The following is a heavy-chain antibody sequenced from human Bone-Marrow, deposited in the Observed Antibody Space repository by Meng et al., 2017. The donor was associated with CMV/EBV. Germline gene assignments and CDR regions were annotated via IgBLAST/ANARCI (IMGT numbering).Heavy chain of an antibody. V-gene: IGHV1-18*01. Sequence: QVQLVQSGAGVNKPGASVKVSCNASGYTFTSYGISWVRQAPGQGLEWMGWISAYNGNTNYAQKLQGRVTMTTDTSTSTAYMELRSLRSDDTAVYYCAREGRIAVAGLHWFDPWGQGTLVTVSS. CDR1: GYTFTSYG. CDR3: AREGRIAVAGLHWFDP. D-gene: IGHD6-19*01. J-gene: IGHJ5*02. CDR2: ISAYNGNT.